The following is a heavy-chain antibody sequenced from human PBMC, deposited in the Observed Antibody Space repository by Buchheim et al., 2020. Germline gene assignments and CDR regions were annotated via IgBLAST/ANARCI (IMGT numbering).Heavy chain of an antibody. CDR2: IYSGGST. CDR1: GFTVSSNY. D-gene: IGHD3-22*01. J-gene: IGHJ4*02. CDR3: ARKEDYYDSSGQPL. V-gene: IGHV3-66*01. Sequence: EVQLVESGGGLVQPGGSLRLSCAASGFTVSSNYMSWVRQAPGKGLEWVSVIYSGGSTYYADSVKGRFTISRDNSKNTLYLQMNSLRAEDTAVYYCARKEDYYDSSGQPLWGQGTL.